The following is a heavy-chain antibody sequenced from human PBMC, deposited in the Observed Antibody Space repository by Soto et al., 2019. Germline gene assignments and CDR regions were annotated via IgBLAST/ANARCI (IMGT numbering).Heavy chain of an antibody. CDR1: GYTFTSYG. Sequence: GASVKVSCKASGYTFTSYGISWVRQAPGQGLEWMGWISANNGNTNYAQKIQGRVTMTTDTSTSTAYMELRSLRSDDTAVYYCARDGRYSGSYGGYYFDYWGQGTLVTVSS. V-gene: IGHV1-18*01. J-gene: IGHJ4*02. CDR2: ISANNGNT. CDR3: ARDGRYSGSYGGYYFDY. D-gene: IGHD1-26*01.